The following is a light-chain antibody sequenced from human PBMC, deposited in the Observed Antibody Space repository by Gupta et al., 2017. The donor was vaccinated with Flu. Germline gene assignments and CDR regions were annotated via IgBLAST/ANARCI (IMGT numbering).Light chain of an antibody. V-gene: IGKV1-16*01. J-gene: IGKJ3*01. CDR1: QGISNS. Sequence: IQMTQSPSSLSASVGDRVSITCRASQGISNSLAWFQQKPGQAPKTLIYSASSFQSAVPSTFSGSRSATDFTLTIISLQPQDFATYYFQQEDSYPLTFGHGTKVDIK. CDR3: QQEDSYPLT. CDR2: SAS.